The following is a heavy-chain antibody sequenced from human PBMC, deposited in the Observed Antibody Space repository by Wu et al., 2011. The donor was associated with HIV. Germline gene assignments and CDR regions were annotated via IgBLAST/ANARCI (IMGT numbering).Heavy chain of an antibody. CDR3: ARDLGGDEDY. J-gene: IGHJ4*02. V-gene: IGHV1-69*15. CDR1: GGTFSSYA. Sequence: QVQLVQSGAEVKKPGSSVKVSCKASGGTFSSYAISWVRQAPGQGLEWMGKIIPFFGTSNYAQTFQDRVTITADESTSTAYMVLSSLRSEDTAVYYCARDLGGDEDYWGQGTLVTVSS. D-gene: IGHD2-21*01. CDR2: IIPFFGTS.